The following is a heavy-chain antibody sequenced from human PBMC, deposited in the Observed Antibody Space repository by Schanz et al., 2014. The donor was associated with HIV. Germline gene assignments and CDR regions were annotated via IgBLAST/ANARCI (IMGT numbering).Heavy chain of an antibody. CDR2: ISGSVGST. J-gene: IGHJ4*02. CDR1: GFTFSSYA. V-gene: IGHV3-23*01. CDR3: ADEEVPNDY. Sequence: EVQLLESGGDLVQPGKSLKLSCTASGFTFSSYAMTWVRQAPGKGLEWVSSISGSVGSTYYADSVKGRFTISRDNSKNTLYLQMNSLRVEDTAVYYCADEEVPNDYWGQGTLVTVSS.